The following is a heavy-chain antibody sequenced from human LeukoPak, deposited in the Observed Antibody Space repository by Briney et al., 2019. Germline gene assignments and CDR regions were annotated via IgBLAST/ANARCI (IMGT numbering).Heavy chain of an antibody. J-gene: IGHJ4*02. CDR3: AREGGPYRPLDY. Sequence: SETLSLTCTVSGASITDYYWSWLRQPPGKGLEWIGEVNLQGSTNYNPSLKSRVAISVDKSENHISLKLTSVTAADTAVYYCAREGGPYRPLDYSGQGTLVTVAS. CDR2: VNLQGST. CDR1: GASITDYY. V-gene: IGHV4-34*01.